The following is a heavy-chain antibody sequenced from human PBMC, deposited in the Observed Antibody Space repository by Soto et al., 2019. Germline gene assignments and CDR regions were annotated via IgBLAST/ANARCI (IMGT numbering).Heavy chain of an antibody. CDR3: ARGPGGPDGPGDY. Sequence: QVQLVQSGAEVKKPGASVKVSCKASGYTFTSYAMHWVRQAPGQRLEWMGWINAGNGNTKYSQKFQGRVTITRDTSASTAYMELSSLRSDDTDVYYCARGPGGPDGPGDYWGQGTLVTVSS. J-gene: IGHJ4*02. CDR2: INAGNGNT. CDR1: GYTFTSYA. D-gene: IGHD2-15*01. V-gene: IGHV1-3*01.